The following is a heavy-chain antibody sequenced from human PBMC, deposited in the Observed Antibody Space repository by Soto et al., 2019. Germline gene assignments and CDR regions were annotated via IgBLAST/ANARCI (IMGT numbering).Heavy chain of an antibody. J-gene: IGHJ5*02. Sequence: TLSLTCTLSGSSIGSGDYYWSWIRQHPGKGLEWIGYIYYSGGTYYNPSLKSRVTISVDTSKNQFSLELSSVTAADTAVYYCASIYDSSGYYSGNNWFDPWGQLTRVTVS. V-gene: IGHV4-31*02. CDR1: GSSIGSGDYY. D-gene: IGHD3-22*01. CDR3: ASIYDSSGYYSGNNWFDP. CDR2: IYYSGGT.